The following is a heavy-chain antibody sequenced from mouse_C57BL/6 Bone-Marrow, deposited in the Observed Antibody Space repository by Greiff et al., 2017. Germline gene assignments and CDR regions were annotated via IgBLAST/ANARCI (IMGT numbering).Heavy chain of an antibody. CDR1: GFTFSSYA. J-gene: IGHJ3*01. Sequence: EVKLMESGEGLVKPGGSLKLSCAASGFTFSSYAMSWVRQTPEKRLEWVAYISSGGDYIYYADTVKGRFTISRDNARNTLYLQMSSLKSEDTAMYYCTRDDGYYKGFAYWGQGTLVTVSA. V-gene: IGHV5-9-1*02. D-gene: IGHD2-3*01. CDR2: ISSGGDYI. CDR3: TRDDGYYKGFAY.